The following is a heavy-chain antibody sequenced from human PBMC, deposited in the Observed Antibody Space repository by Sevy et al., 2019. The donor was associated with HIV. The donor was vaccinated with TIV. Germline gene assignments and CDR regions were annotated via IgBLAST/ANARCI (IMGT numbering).Heavy chain of an antibody. D-gene: IGHD3-22*01. CDR1: GFTFSSYW. J-gene: IGHJ4*02. CDR3: ARDVLGSRYDSSGYSDY. Sequence: GSLRLSCAASGFTFSSYWMSWVRQAPGKGLEWVANIKQDGSEKYYVDSVKGRFTISRDNAKNSLYLQMNSLRAEDTAVYYCARDVLGSRYDSSGYSDYWGQGTLVTVSS. V-gene: IGHV3-7*01. CDR2: IKQDGSEK.